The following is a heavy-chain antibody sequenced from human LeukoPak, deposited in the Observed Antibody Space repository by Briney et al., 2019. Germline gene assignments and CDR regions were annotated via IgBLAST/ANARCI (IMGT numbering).Heavy chain of an antibody. CDR2: IKSDGSST. CDR1: GFTFSSYW. Sequence: GGSLRLSCAASGFTFSSYWMHWVRQAPGKGLVWVSRIKSDGSSTSYAGSVKGRFTISRDNAKNSLYLQMNSLRAEDTAVYYCAREYYDILTGYRKHAFDIWGQGTMVTVSS. CDR3: AREYYDILTGYRKHAFDI. D-gene: IGHD3-9*01. J-gene: IGHJ3*02. V-gene: IGHV3-74*01.